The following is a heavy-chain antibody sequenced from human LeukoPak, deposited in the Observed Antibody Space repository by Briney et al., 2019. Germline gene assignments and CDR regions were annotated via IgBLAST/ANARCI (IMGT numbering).Heavy chain of an antibody. Sequence: PSETLSLTCAVDSRSFSGYYGRWSRQPPGKGLEWIGEINHSGSTNYNPSLKSRVTISVNTSKNQFSLKLISETAAETAEDYSAKGLHWECQVLPFDYWGQGTLVTVSS. CDR3: AKGLHWECQVLPFDY. J-gene: IGHJ4*02. CDR2: INHSGST. V-gene: IGHV4-34*01. D-gene: IGHD1-26*01. CDR1: SRSFSGYY.